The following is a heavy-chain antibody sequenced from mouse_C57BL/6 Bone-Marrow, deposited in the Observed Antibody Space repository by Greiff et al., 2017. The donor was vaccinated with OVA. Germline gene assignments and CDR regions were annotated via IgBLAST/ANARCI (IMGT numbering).Heavy chain of an antibody. D-gene: IGHD2-3*01. CDR1: GYTFTDYE. Sequence: VQLQQSGAELVRPGASVTLSCKASGYTFTDYEMHWVKQTPVHGLEWIGAIDPETGGTAYNQKFKGKAILTADKSSSTAYMELRSLTSEDSAVYYCTRPDDGYNPYYAMDYWGQGTSVTVSS. CDR2: IDPETGGT. V-gene: IGHV1-15*01. J-gene: IGHJ4*01. CDR3: TRPDDGYNPYYAMDY.